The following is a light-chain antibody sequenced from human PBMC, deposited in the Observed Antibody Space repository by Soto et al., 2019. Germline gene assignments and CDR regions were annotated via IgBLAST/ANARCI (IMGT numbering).Light chain of an antibody. V-gene: IGKV3-20*01. Sequence: EIVLTQSPGTLSLSPGERATLSCRACQSVSSSYLAWYQQKPGQAPRLLIYGVSSSATGIPDRFSGSGSGTDFTLTISRLEPEDFAVYYCQQYGSSPLTFGGGTKVEIK. J-gene: IGKJ4*01. CDR3: QQYGSSPLT. CDR1: QSVSSSY. CDR2: GVS.